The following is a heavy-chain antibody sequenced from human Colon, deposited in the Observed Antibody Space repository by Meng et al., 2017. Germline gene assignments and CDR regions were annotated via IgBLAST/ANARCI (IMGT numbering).Heavy chain of an antibody. CDR1: GFTTSHLY. CDR2: INEDGGEK. D-gene: IGHD2-21*01. J-gene: IGHJ4*02. Sequence: GGSLRLSCAASGFTTSHLYMTWGRQAPGKGLEWVANINEDGGEKYYVDSVKGRFTISRDNAKNSLYLQMNSLRAEDTAVYYCARSRAIADWGQGTLVTVSS. CDR3: ARSRAIAD. V-gene: IGHV3-7*01.